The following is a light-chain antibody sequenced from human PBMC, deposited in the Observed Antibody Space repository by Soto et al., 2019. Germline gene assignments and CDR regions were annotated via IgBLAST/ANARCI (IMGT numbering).Light chain of an antibody. CDR1: SIDVGGSKY. CDR2: DVS. CDR3: SSYGGSSSALSV. J-gene: IGLJ1*01. Sequence: QSALTQPASVSGSPGQSITISCTGTSIDVGGSKYVSWYQQHPGQAPKLMIYDVSNRPSGISDRFSGSKSGYTASLTISGLQTEDEADYYCSSYGGSSSALSVFGTGTKLTVL. V-gene: IGLV2-14*03.